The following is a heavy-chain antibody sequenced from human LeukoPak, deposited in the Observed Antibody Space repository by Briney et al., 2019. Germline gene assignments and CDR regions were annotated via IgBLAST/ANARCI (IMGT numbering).Heavy chain of an antibody. J-gene: IGHJ6*03. D-gene: IGHD2-2*01. V-gene: IGHV5-51*01. Sequence: GESLKISCKGSGYSFTSYWIGWVRQMPGKGLEWMGIIYPGDSDTRYSPSFQGQVTISADKSISTAYLQWSSLKASDTAMYYCARHNLVVVPAAQYYYYYMDVWGKGTTVTVS. CDR2: IYPGDSDT. CDR3: ARHNLVVVPAAQYYYYYMDV. CDR1: GYSFTSYW.